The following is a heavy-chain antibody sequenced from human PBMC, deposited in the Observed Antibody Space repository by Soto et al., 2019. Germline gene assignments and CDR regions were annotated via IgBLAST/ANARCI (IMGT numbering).Heavy chain of an antibody. D-gene: IGHD1-26*01. CDR3: VREGGLSSVYGMDV. Sequence: EVQLVESGGGLVKPGGSLRLSCEASGFTLTTYTMNWVRQASGKGLEWVSSITSSSGHIYYADSVKGRFTISRDNARNSLYLQMNSLRAEDTAVYYCVREGGLSSVYGMDVWGQGTTVAVSS. CDR2: ITSSSGHI. V-gene: IGHV3-21*02. J-gene: IGHJ6*02. CDR1: GFTLTTYT.